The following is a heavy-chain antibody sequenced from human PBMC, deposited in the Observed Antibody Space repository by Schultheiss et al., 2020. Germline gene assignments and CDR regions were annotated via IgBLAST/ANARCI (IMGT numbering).Heavy chain of an antibody. CDR3: AREGGGYCSSTSCYYYYYYMDV. Sequence: GGSLRLSCAASGFTFSNAWMSWVRQAPGKGLEWVGFIRSKAYGGTTEYAASVKGRFTISRDDSKNSLYLQMNSLKTEDTAVYYCAREGGGYCSSTSCYYYYYYMDVWGKGTTVTVSS. J-gene: IGHJ6*03. V-gene: IGHV3-15*08. CDR1: GFTFSNAW. CDR2: IRSKAYGGTT. D-gene: IGHD2-2*01.